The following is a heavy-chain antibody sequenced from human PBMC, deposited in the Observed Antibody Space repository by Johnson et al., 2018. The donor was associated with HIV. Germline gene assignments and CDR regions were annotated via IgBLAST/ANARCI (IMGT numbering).Heavy chain of an antibody. CDR2: IWYDGSNK. D-gene: IGHD6-13*01. V-gene: IGHV3-30-3*01. CDR3: ARDPAAAALRAFDI. CDR1: GFTFTSYT. Sequence: QMQLVESGGGVVQPGRSLRLSCAASGFTFTSYTMHWVRQAPGKGLEWVAVIWYDGSNKDYADSVKGRFIISRDNSKNTLYLQMNSLRAEDTAVYYCARDPAAAALRAFDIWGQGTMVTVSS. J-gene: IGHJ3*02.